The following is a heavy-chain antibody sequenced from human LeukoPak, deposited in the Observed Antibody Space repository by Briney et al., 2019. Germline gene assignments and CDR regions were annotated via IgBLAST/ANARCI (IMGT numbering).Heavy chain of an antibody. CDR3: AKESSYGYFDY. CDR2: ISWNSGSI. J-gene: IGHJ4*02. CDR1: GFTFDDYA. V-gene: IGHV3-9*03. Sequence: PGGSLRLSCAASGFTFDDYAMHWVRQAPGKGLEWVSGISWNSGSIGYADSVKGRFTISRDNAKNSLYLQMNSLRAEDMALYYCAKESSYGYFDYWGQGTLVTVSS. D-gene: IGHD5-12*01.